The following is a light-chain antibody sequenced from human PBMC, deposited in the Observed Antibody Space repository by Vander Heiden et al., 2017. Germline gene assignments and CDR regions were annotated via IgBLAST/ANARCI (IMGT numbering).Light chain of an antibody. Sequence: DIQMTQSPSSLSASVGDRVTITCQASQDISNYLNWDQQKPGKAPKLLIYDASNLETGVPSRFSGSGSGTDFTFTISSLQPEDIATYYCQQYDNLPPLFTFGPGTKVDIK. CDR1: QDISNY. CDR3: QQYDNLPPLFT. CDR2: DAS. V-gene: IGKV1-33*01. J-gene: IGKJ3*01.